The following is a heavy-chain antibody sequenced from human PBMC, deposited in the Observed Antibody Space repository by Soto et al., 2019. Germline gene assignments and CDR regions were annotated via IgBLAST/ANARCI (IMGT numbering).Heavy chain of an antibody. CDR2: VWYDGANK. J-gene: IGHJ3*02. Sequence: QVQLVESGGGVVQPGRSLRLSCAASGFTFSNYAIHWVLQAPDTALDWVAVVWYDGANKYYADSVKGRFTVSRDNSKNTVYLQMNRLTADATTIYYCAKDLGDGYHWDNGFAIWVQGTMGPVSS. V-gene: IGHV3-33*06. CDR3: AKDLGDGYHWDNGFAI. CDR1: GFTFSNYA. D-gene: IGHD5-12*01.